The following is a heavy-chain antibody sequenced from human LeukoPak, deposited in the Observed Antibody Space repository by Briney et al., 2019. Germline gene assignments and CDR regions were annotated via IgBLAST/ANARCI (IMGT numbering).Heavy chain of an antibody. V-gene: IGHV4-31*03. Sequence: PSQTLSLTCTVSGASISSGGYYWSWIRQHPGKGLEWIGYVYSSETSCYNPSLKSRVTISVETSKNQFSLKLTSVTAADTAVFYCARMSWDWAFDYWGQGTLVTVSS. CDR2: VYSSETS. CDR3: ARMSWDWAFDY. CDR1: GASISSGGYY. D-gene: IGHD3/OR15-3a*01. J-gene: IGHJ4*02.